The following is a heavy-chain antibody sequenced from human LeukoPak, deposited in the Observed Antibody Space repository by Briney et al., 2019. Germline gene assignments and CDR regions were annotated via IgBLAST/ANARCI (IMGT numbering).Heavy chain of an antibody. J-gene: IGHJ4*02. CDR3: AKDANYLDSSDYSIPFDY. CDR2: ISGNGLQT. Sequence: GGSLRLSCSASGFTFSRFAMTWVRHLPGKGLEWVSTISGNGLQTFYADAVKGRSSVSRDNSKNIVYLQMDSLRADDSALYSCAKDANYLDSSDYSIPFDYWGPGTLVTLAS. D-gene: IGHD6-19*01. V-gene: IGHV3-23*01. CDR1: GFTFSRFA.